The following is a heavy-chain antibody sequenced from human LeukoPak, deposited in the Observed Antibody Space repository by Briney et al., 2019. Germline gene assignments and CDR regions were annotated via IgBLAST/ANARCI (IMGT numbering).Heavy chain of an antibody. CDR1: GFTLSSYD. CDR2: ISSNGGST. Sequence: GGSLRLSCSPSGFTLSSYDMHWVRQAPGKGLEYVSAISSNGGSTYYADSVKGRFTISRDNSKNTLYLQMSSLRAEDTAVYYCVKVRALSGGAYDCWGQGTLVTVSS. CDR3: VKVRALSGGAYDC. V-gene: IGHV3-64D*06. J-gene: IGHJ4*02. D-gene: IGHD3-10*01.